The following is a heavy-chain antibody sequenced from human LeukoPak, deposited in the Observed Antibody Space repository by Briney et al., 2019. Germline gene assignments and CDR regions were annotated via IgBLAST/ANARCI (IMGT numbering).Heavy chain of an antibody. CDR3: AGDRGSGSYYNDAVDY. J-gene: IGHJ4*02. Sequence: GGSLRLSCAASGFTFSNYNMNWVRQAPGKGLEWVSVISSSSRYIYYADSVKGRFTISRDNAKNSLYLQMNSLRAEDTAVYYCAGDRGSGSYYNDAVDYWGQGTLVTVSS. V-gene: IGHV3-21*06. D-gene: IGHD3-10*01. CDR1: GFTFSNYN. CDR2: ISSSSRYI.